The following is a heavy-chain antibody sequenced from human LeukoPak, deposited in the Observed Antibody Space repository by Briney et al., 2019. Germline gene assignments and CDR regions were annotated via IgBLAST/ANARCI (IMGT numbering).Heavy chain of an antibody. D-gene: IGHD4-17*01. CDR3: ARGVHGDYGSGWFDP. CDR1: GYTFTSYY. CDR2: INPSGGST. V-gene: IGHV1-46*01. Sequence: VASVKVSCKASGYTFTSYYMHWVRQAPGQGLEWMGIINPSGGSTSYAQKFQGRVTMTRDTSTSTVYMELSSLRSEDTAVYYCARGVHGDYGSGWFDPWGQGTLVSVSS. J-gene: IGHJ5*02.